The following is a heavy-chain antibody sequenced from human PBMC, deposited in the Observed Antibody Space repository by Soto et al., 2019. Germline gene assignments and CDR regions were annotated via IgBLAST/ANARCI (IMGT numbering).Heavy chain of an antibody. J-gene: IGHJ4*02. D-gene: IGHD7-27*01. CDR3: ARGTGVRYFDY. Sequence: PGESLKISCKGSGYSFTSYRISWVRQMPGKGLEWMGRIDPSDSYTNYSPSFQGHVTISADKSISTAYMELSRLRSDDTAVYYCARGTGVRYFDYWGQGTLVTVSS. CDR2: IDPSDSYT. V-gene: IGHV5-10-1*01. CDR1: GYSFTSYR.